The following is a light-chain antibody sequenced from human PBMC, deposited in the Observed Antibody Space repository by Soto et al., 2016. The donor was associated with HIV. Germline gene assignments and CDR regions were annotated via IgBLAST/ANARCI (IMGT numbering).Light chain of an antibody. CDR1: QGISSY. Sequence: DIQLTQSPSFLSASVGDRVTITCRASQGISSYLAWYQQKPGKAPKLLIYAASTLQSGVPSRFSGSGSGTEFTLTISSLQPEDFATYYCQQLNSYLGITFGQGTKVEIK. V-gene: IGKV1-9*01. CDR2: AAS. CDR3: QQLNSYLGIT. J-gene: IGKJ1*01.